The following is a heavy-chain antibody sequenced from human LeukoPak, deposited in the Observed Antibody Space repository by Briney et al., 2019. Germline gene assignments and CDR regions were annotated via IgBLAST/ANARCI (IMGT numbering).Heavy chain of an antibody. CDR2: IYNTGNS. CDR1: GGSVSSDS. CDR3: ARLGKMDLVQGVFWYFDL. J-gene: IGHJ2*01. Sequence: SETLSLTCTVSGGSVSSDSWNWIRQSPGKGLEWIGYIYNTGNSNHNPSLKNRVTISFDKSKSQLSLVLTSVTAADTAIYYCARLGKMDLVQGVFWYFDLWGRGTLVTVSS. V-gene: IGHV4-59*08. D-gene: IGHD3-10*01.